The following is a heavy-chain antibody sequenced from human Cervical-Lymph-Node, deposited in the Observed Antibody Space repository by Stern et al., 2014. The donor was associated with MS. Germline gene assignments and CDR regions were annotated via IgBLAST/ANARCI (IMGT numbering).Heavy chain of an antibody. CDR3: AHRRRLASGWTTLDY. CDR2: IYWDDDN. J-gene: IGHJ4*02. Sequence: QVTLKESGPTLVKPTQTLTLTCTFSGFSLSTTGVGVGWIRQPPGKALELLALIYWDDDNRYNPYLKNRLTITKNTSRNQVILRITNVDPVDTATYYCAHRRRLASGWTTLDYWGQGTLVTVSS. V-gene: IGHV2-5*02. D-gene: IGHD6-19*01. CDR1: GFSLSTTGVG.